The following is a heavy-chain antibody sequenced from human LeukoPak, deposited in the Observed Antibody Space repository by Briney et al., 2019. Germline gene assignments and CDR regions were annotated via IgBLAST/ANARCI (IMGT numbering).Heavy chain of an antibody. CDR3: ASAELNTGPVAFDI. D-gene: IGHD1-7*01. V-gene: IGHV1-69*04. CDR2: IIPILGIA. CDR1: GGTFSSYA. Sequence: ASVKVSCKASGGTFSSYAISWVRQAPGQGLEWMGRIIPILGIANYAQKFQGRVTITADKSTSTAYMELSSLRSEDTAVYYCASAELNTGPVAFDIWGQGTMVTVSS. J-gene: IGHJ3*02.